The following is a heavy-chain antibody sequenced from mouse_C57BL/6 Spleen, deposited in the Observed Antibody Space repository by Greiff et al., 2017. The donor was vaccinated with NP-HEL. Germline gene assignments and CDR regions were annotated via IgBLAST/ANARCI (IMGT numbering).Heavy chain of an antibody. V-gene: IGHV14-4*01. J-gene: IGHJ3*01. Sequence: VQLQQSGAELVRPGASVKLSCTASGFNIKDDYMHWVKQRPEQGLEWIGWIDPENGDTEYASKFQGKATITADTSSNTAYLQLSSLTSEDTAVYYCTIRSSGYWFAYWGQGTLVTVSA. D-gene: IGHD3-2*02. CDR2: IDPENGDT. CDR1: GFNIKDDY. CDR3: TIRSSGYWFAY.